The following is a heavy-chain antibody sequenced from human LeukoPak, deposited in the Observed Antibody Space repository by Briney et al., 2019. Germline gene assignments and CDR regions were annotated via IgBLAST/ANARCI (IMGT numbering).Heavy chain of an antibody. CDR3: ARGGKSELGTCDF. CDR2: IYHSGST. D-gene: IGHD7-27*01. CDR1: GGSISSGGYY. V-gene: IGHV4-30-2*01. Sequence: SETLSLTCTVSGGSISSGGYYWSWIRQPPGKGLEWIGYIYHSGSTYYNPSLKSRVTISVDRSKNQFSLKLSSVTAADTAVYFCARGGKSELGTCDFWGQGTLVTVSS. J-gene: IGHJ4*02.